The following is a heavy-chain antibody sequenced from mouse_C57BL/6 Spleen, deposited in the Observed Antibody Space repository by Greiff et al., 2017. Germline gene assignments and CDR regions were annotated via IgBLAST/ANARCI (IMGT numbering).Heavy chain of an antibody. V-gene: IGHV1-82*01. J-gene: IGHJ2*01. D-gene: IGHD2-2*01. CDR3: ARSYGYDGYYFDY. Sequence: QVQLQQSGPELVKPGASVKISCKASGYAFSSSWMNWVKQRPGKGLEWIGRIYPGDGDTNYNGKFKGKATLTADNSSSTAYMQLSSLTSEDSAVYFCARSYGYDGYYFDYWGQGTTLTVSS. CDR1: GYAFSSSW. CDR2: IYPGDGDT.